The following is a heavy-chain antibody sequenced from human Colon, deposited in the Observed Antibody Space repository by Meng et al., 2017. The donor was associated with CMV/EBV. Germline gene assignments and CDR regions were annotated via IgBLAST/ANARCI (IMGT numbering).Heavy chain of an antibody. Sequence: GGSLRLSCAASGFTFSSYTMTWVRQAPGKGLEWVSFIGSNSSAIYYADSLKGRFTVSRDNANNSLFLQVDSLRAEDTAVYYCARLSGNSRMDVWGQRTTVTVSS. D-gene: IGHD1-26*01. CDR3: ARLSGNSRMDV. CDR2: IGSNSSAI. V-gene: IGHV3-48*04. CDR1: GFTFSSYT. J-gene: IGHJ6*02.